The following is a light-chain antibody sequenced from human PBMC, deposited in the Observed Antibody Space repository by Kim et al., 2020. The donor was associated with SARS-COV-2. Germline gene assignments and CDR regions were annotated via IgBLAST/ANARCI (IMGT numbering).Light chain of an antibody. V-gene: IGKV2-28*01. Sequence: DIVMTQSPLSLPVTPGEPASISCRSSQSLLHINGYNYLDWYLQKPGQSPQLLIYLGSNRAAGVPDRFSGSGSGTDFTLKISRVEAEDVGFYYCMQALETPPYTFGQGTKLEIK. CDR2: LGS. J-gene: IGKJ2*01. CDR3: MQALETPPYT. CDR1: QSLLHINGYNY.